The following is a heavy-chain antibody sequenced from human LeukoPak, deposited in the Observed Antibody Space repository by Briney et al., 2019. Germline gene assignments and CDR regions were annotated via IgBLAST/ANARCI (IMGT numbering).Heavy chain of an antibody. V-gene: IGHV3-72*01. CDR2: TRNKAKSYTT. Sequence: PGGSLRLSCAASGFTFSDHYTDWVRQAPGKGLEWVGRTRNKAKSYTTEYAASVKGRFTISRDDSRNSMSLQMNSLKIEDTAVYFCTRGASAVNTNYYYYMDVWGKGTTVTVSS. J-gene: IGHJ6*03. CDR1: GFTFSDHY. CDR3: TRGASAVNTNYYYYMDV. D-gene: IGHD4-17*01.